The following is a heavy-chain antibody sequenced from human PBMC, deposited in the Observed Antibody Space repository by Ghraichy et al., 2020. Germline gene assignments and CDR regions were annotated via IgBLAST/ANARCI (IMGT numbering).Heavy chain of an antibody. CDR1: GGSISSSSYY. V-gene: IGHV4-39*01. CDR3: ARFAPYDSSGYFDPERGVG. D-gene: IGHD3-22*01. Sequence: SETLSLTCTVSGGSISSSSYYWGWIRQPPGKGLEWIGSIYYSGSTYYNPSLKSRVTISVDTSKNQFSLKLSSVTAADTAVYYCARFAPYDSSGYFDPERGVGWGQGTLVTVSS. J-gene: IGHJ4*02. CDR2: IYYSGST.